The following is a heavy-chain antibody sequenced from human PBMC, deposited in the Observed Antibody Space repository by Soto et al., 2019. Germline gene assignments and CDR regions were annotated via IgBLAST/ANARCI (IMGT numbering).Heavy chain of an antibody. CDR3: ARDPYSTTWSGVDY. V-gene: IGHV3-21*01. D-gene: IGHD6-13*01. CDR1: GCTCSMYS. Sequence: LXLYCAASGCTCSMYSMNWVRQAPGKGLEWVSSLSSSGSYIYYADSVKGRFTISRDNANNSLYLQMNSLRAQDTAVYYCARDPYSTTWSGVDYWDQGTLVTVSS. J-gene: IGHJ4*02. CDR2: LSSSGSYI.